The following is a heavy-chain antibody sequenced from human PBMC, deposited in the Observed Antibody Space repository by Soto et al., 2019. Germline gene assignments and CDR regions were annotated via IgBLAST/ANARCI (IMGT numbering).Heavy chain of an antibody. CDR3: ARVAVFNDYGENYYYYYMDV. V-gene: IGHV4-59*01. CDR1: GGSISSYY. CDR2: IYYSGST. J-gene: IGHJ6*03. Sequence: SETLSLTCTVSGGSISSYYWSWIRQPPGKGLEWIGYIYYSGSTNYNPSLKSRVTISVDTSKNQFSLKLSSVTAADTAVYYCARVAVFNDYGENYYYYYMDVWGKGTTVTVSS. D-gene: IGHD4-17*01.